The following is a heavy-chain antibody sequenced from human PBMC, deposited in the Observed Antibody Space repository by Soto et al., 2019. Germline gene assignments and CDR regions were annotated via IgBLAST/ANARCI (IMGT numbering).Heavy chain of an antibody. V-gene: IGHV3-53*01. Sequence: GGSLRLSCAASGFTVSSNYMSWVRQAPGKGLEWVSVIYSGGSTYYADSVKGRFTISRDNSKNTLYLQMNSLRAEDTAVYYCARGLSYYYGSGSYPLGYWGQGTLVTVSS. CDR1: GFTVSSNY. CDR3: ARGLSYYYGSGSYPLGY. J-gene: IGHJ4*02. D-gene: IGHD3-10*01. CDR2: IYSGGST.